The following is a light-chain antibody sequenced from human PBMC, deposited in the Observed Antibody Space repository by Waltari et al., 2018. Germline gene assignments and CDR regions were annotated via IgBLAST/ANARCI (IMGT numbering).Light chain of an antibody. V-gene: IGLV3-1*01. J-gene: IGLJ1*01. CDR1: KLWDKF. CDR2: QDT. Sequence: SYALPQPPSVSVSPGQTASITCTGDKLWDKFASWYQHKPGQSPVLVIYQDTKRPSGIPERFSGSNSGNTATLTISGTQATDEADYYCQTWDTTTGVFGTGTQVTVL. CDR3: QTWDTTTGV.